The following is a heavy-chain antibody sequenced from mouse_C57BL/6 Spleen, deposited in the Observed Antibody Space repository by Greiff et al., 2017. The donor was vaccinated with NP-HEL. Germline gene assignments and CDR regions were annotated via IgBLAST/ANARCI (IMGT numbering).Heavy chain of an antibody. V-gene: IGHV1-80*01. D-gene: IGHD2-4*01. CDR3: ARHYDYANPPFAY. CDR1: GYAFSSYW. Sequence: QVQLKQSGAELVKPGASVKISCKASGYAFSSYWMNWVKQRPGKGLEWIGQIYPGDGDTNYNGKFKGKATLTADKSSSTAYMQLSILTSEDSAVYFCARHYDYANPPFAYWGQGTLVTVSA. J-gene: IGHJ3*01. CDR2: IYPGDGDT.